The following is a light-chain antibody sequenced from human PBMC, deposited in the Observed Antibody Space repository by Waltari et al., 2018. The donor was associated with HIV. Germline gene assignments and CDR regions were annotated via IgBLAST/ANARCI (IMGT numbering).Light chain of an antibody. V-gene: IGLV1-40*01. CDR3: QSYDSSLSGWV. CDR2: GNN. J-gene: IGLJ3*02. CDR1: SPNIGAGYG. Sequence: QSVLTQPPSVSGAPGQRVTIPCTGSSPNIGAGYGVHWYQQLPGTAPKLLIYGNNNRPSGVPDRFSGSKSGTSASLAITGLQAEDEADYYCQSYDSSLSGWVFGGGTKLTVL.